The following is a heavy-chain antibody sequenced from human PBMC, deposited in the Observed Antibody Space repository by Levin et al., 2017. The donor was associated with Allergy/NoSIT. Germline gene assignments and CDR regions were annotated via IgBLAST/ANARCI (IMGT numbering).Heavy chain of an antibody. CDR2: IWYDGSNK. CDR1: GFTFSSYG. D-gene: IGHD3-10*01. Sequence: GGSLRLSCAASGFTFSSYGMHWVRQAPGKGLEWVAVIWYDGSNKYYADSVKGRFTISRDNSKNTLYLQMNSLRAEDTAVYYCARDYYGSGSYLPYYYYYYGMDVWGQGTTVTVSS. CDR3: ARDYYGSGSYLPYYYYYYGMDV. J-gene: IGHJ6*02. V-gene: IGHV3-33*01.